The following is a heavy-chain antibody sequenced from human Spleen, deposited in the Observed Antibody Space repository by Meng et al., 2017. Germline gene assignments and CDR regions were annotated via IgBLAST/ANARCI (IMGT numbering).Heavy chain of an antibody. CDR2: INPNSGAT. CDR3: ARDPLGARLRVAFDF. D-gene: IGHD1-26*01. V-gene: IGHV1-2*02. J-gene: IGHJ4*02. CDR1: GYTFSDYF. Sequence: ASVKVSCKASGYTFSDYFMHWLRQAPGQGLEWMGWINPNSGATNYAQKFLGRVTMTRDTSSRTAYMELNRLRSDDTAVYFCARDPLGARLRVAFDFWGQGTLVTVSS.